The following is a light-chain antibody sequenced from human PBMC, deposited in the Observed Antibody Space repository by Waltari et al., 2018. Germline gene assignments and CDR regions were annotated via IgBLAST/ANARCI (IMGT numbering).Light chain of an antibody. CDR3: SSYTSSGTVV. J-gene: IGLJ2*01. CDR2: DVT. CDR1: NSDVAASKF. Sequence: QSALTQPASVSGSPGPSIALSCTRTNSDVAASKFGPGYQQPPGKAPNLMFYDVTKRPPGVSDRFSGSKSDNTASLTISGLQAGDEADYYCSSYTSSGTVVFGGGTKLTVL. V-gene: IGLV2-14*01.